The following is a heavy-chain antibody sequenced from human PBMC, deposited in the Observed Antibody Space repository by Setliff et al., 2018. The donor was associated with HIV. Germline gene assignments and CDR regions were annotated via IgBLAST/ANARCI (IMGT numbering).Heavy chain of an antibody. D-gene: IGHD1-26*01. J-gene: IGHJ3*02. V-gene: IGHV5-51*01. CDR1: GYRFTSSW. CDR3: ARLGSGVQQKSAFDI. Sequence: GESLKISCKASGYRFTSSWIGWVRQMPGKGLEWMGIIYPGDSDTRYSPSFQGQITFSADKSISTAYLQTRSLKASDTAMYYCARLGSGVQQKSAFDIWGQGTMVTVSS. CDR2: IYPGDSDT.